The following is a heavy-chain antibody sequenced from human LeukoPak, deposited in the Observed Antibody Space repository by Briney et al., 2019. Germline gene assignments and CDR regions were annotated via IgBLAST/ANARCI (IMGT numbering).Heavy chain of an antibody. CDR3: ARRKGYLHY. CDR1: GGSFSGYY. V-gene: IGHV4-34*01. J-gene: IGHJ4*02. Sequence: SETLSLTCAVYGGSFSGYYWSWIRQPPGKGLEWIGEINHSGSTNYNPSLKSRVTISVDTSKNQFSLKLSSVTAADTAVYYCARRKGYLHYWGQGTLVTVSS. CDR2: INHSGST.